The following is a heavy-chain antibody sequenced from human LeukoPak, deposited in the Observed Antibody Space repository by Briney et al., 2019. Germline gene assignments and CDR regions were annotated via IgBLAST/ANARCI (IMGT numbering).Heavy chain of an antibody. D-gene: IGHD2-21*02. CDR3: ARAHIVVVTALFRVTGGWFDP. J-gene: IGHJ5*02. V-gene: IGHV4-34*01. CDR2: INHSGST. CDR1: GGSFSGYY. Sequence: SETLSLTCAVYGGSFSGYYWSWIRQPPGKGLEWIGEINHSGSTNYNPSLKSRVTISVDTSKNQFSLKLSSVTAADTAVYYCARAHIVVVTALFRVTGGWFDPWGQGTLVTVSS.